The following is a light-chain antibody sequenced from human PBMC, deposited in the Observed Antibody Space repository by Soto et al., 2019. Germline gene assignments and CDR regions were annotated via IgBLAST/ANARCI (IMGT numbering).Light chain of an antibody. CDR2: EGS. Sequence: QSVLTQPASVSGSPGQSITISCTGSSSDGGTYNLVSWYQQHPGKAPKHMIYEGSKRPSGVSNRFSGSKSGNTASLTSAGLQAEDEAEYYCCSFAGNGTFDVFGGGTKLTVL. V-gene: IGLV2-23*03. CDR3: CSFAGNGTFDV. CDR1: SSDGGTYNL. J-gene: IGLJ2*01.